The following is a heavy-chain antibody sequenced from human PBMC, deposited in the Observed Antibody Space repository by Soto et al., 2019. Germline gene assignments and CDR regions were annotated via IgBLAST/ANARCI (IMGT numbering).Heavy chain of an antibody. V-gene: IGHV3-23*01. CDR1: GFTLRNYA. CDR3: AKAKNDYNWDNRPPFDY. D-gene: IGHD1-20*01. Sequence: DVQLLESGGGVVQPGGSLRLSCEASGFTLRNYAMTWIRQAPGKGLEWVSLISANDVGTYYAESVKTRFTISTDQSRNTVYLQMDSLRADDTAIYYCAKAKNDYNWDNRPPFDYWGQGTLVTVSS. J-gene: IGHJ4*02. CDR2: ISANDVGT.